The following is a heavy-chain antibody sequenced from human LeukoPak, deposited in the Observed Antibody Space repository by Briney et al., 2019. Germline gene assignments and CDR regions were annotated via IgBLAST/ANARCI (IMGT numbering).Heavy chain of an antibody. CDR1: GYTLTELS. Sequence: GASVKVSCKVSGYTLTELSMHWVRQAPGKGLEWMGGFDPEDGETIYAHKFQGRVTMTEDTSTDTAYMELSSLRSEDTAVYYCATTGGLWFGESVDYWGQGTLVTVSS. D-gene: IGHD3-10*01. V-gene: IGHV1-24*01. J-gene: IGHJ4*02. CDR3: ATTGGLWFGESVDY. CDR2: FDPEDGET.